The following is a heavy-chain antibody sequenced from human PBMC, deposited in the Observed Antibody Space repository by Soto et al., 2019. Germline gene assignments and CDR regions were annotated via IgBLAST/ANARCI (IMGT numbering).Heavy chain of an antibody. V-gene: IGHV1-3*01. Sequence: QVQLVQSGAEVKKPGASVKVSCKASGYTFTSYAMHWVRQAPGQRLEWMGWINAGNGNTKYSQKLQGRVTITRDTSASTVYMGLSGLRSEDTAVYYCAGVIGELSLGYYYYMDVWGKGTTVTVSS. J-gene: IGHJ6*03. CDR2: INAGNGNT. CDR1: GYTFTSYA. CDR3: AGVIGELSLGYYYYMDV. D-gene: IGHD3-16*02.